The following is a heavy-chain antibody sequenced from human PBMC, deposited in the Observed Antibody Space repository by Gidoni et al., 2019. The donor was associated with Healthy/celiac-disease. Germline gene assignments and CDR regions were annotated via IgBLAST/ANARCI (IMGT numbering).Heavy chain of an antibody. CDR3: ARAWSMSEYYFDY. Sequence: QVQLQESGPGLVKPSETLSLTCTVSGGSISSYYWSWIRQPPGKGLEWIGYLYYSGSTNYIPSLKSRVTISVDTSKNQFSLKLSSVTAADTAVYYCARAWSMSEYYFDYWGQGTLVTVSS. CDR1: GGSISSYY. J-gene: IGHJ4*02. D-gene: IGHD3-22*01. V-gene: IGHV4-59*01. CDR2: LYYSGST.